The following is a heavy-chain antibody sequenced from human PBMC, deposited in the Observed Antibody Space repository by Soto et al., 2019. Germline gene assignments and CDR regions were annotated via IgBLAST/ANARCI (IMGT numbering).Heavy chain of an antibody. V-gene: IGHV1-69*13. D-gene: IGHD6-13*01. J-gene: IGHJ4*02. Sequence: ASVKVSCKASGGTFSSYAISWVRQAPGQGLEWMGGIIPIFGTANYAQKFQGRVTITADESTSTAYMELSSLRSEDTAVYYCARDRGSSWPLDYWGQGTLVTVSS. CDR2: IIPIFGTA. CDR1: GGTFSSYA. CDR3: ARDRGSSWPLDY.